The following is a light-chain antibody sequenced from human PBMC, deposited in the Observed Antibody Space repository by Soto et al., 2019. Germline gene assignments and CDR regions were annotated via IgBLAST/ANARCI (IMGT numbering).Light chain of an antibody. V-gene: IGLV2-14*01. CDR2: NVS. CDR3: ISFTITNTVL. Sequence: QSALTQPASVSGSPGQSITISCTGTSSDVGGYNYVSWYQQHPGKAPKLMIYNVSNRPSGVSNRFSGSKSGNTASLTISGVQAEDEGHYYCISFTITNTVLFGGGTQLTVL. J-gene: IGLJ2*01. CDR1: SSDVGGYNY.